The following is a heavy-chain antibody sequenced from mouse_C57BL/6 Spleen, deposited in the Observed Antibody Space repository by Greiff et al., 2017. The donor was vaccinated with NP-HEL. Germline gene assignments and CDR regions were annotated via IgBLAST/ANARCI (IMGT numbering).Heavy chain of an antibody. CDR3: ARSEGTLRYPFAY. J-gene: IGHJ3*01. V-gene: IGHV1-42*01. D-gene: IGHD1-1*01. CDR2: INPSTGGT. Sequence: EVQLQESGPELVKPGASVKISCKASGYSFTGYYMNWVKQSPEKSLEWIGEINPSTGGTTYNQKFKAKATLTVDKSSSTAYMQLKSLTSEDSAVYYCARSEGTLRYPFAYWGQGTLVTVSA. CDR1: GYSFTGYY.